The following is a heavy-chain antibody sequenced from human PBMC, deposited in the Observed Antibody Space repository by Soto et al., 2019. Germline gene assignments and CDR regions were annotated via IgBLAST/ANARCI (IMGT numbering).Heavy chain of an antibody. Sequence: GASVKSSSQDPRYTFPLYAMHWVRQAPGQGLEWMGWISAYNGNTNYAQKLQGRVTMTTDTSTSTAYMELSSLRSEDTAVYYCARQPAGSSGHGGMDVWGQGTTVTVSS. CDR2: ISAYNGNT. D-gene: IGHD6-19*01. CDR1: RYTFPLYA. V-gene: IGHV1-18*01. CDR3: ARQPAGSSGHGGMDV. J-gene: IGHJ6*02.